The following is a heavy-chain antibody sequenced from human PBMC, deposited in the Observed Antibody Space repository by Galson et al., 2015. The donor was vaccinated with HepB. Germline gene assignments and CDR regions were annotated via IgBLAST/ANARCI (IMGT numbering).Heavy chain of an antibody. D-gene: IGHD5-24*01. J-gene: IGHJ4*02. CDR1: GFIFSNCG. CDR2: ISPTGQNT. CDR3: AGWVQSPFDD. Sequence: SLRLSCAASGFIFSNCGMSWVRQAPGKGLEWVSTISPTGQNTHYADSVKGRFIISRDNSKSTMELQMNSLRAEATAIYCCAGWVQSPFDDWGQGTLVTVSS. V-gene: IGHV3-23*01.